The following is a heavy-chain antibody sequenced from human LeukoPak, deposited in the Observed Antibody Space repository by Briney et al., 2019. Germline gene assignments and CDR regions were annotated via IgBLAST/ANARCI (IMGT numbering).Heavy chain of an antibody. V-gene: IGHV3-30*02. J-gene: IGHJ5*02. CDR1: GFTFSSYG. CDR2: IRYDGSNK. Sequence: PGGSLRLSCAASGFTFSSYGMHWVRQAPGKGLEWLAFIRYDGSNKYYADSVKGRFTISRDNSKNTLYLQMNSLRAEDTAVYYCAKDPYYDFWSGPNWFDPWGQGTLVTVSS. D-gene: IGHD3-3*01. CDR3: AKDPYYDFWSGPNWFDP.